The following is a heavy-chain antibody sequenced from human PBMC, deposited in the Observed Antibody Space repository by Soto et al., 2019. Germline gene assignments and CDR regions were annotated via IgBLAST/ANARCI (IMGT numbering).Heavy chain of an antibody. CDR2: VYYTGST. CDR3: ARGRTVRNYADDSSDYFYFFDY. J-gene: IGHJ4*02. CDR1: GDSIITFY. V-gene: IGHV4-59*01. Sequence: PSETLSLTCTVSGDSIITFYWGWIRQSPGKELEWIGYVYYTGSTNYNPSLKSRVTISVDRSKNQFSLKLTSANAADTAVCYCARGRTVRNYADDSSDYFYFFDYWGQGTQVTVSS. D-gene: IGHD3-22*01.